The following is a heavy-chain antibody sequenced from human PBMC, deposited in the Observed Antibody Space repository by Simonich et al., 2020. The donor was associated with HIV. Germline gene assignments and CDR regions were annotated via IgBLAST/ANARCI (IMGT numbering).Heavy chain of an antibody. D-gene: IGHD4-17*01. CDR1: GGSFSGYY. CDR3: ARRHPTTVTTPYFDY. CDR2: INHSGST. Sequence: QVQLQQWGAGLLKPSETLSLTCAVYGGSFSGYYWSWIRQPPGKGREWIGEINHSGSTNYHPSLKSRVTISVDTSKNQFSLKLSSVPAADTAVYYCARRHPTTVTTPYFDYWGQGTLVTVSS. J-gene: IGHJ4*02. V-gene: IGHV4-34*01.